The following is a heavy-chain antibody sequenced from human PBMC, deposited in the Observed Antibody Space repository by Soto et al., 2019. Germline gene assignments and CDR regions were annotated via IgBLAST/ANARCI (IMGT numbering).Heavy chain of an antibody. CDR3: ARGISMRVVLQGGAPDKYYLDS. J-gene: IGHJ4*02. V-gene: IGHV4-34*01. CDR2: INQSGST. D-gene: IGHD3-22*01. CDR1: GGSFTGYY. Sequence: SETLSLTCAVYGGSFTGYYWTSIRQAPGKAREWRGEINQSGSTNYNPSLKSRGTISVDPSKNQFSLKLRSMTDADTGVYYCARGISMRVVLQGGAPDKYYLDSWGQGTMVTVSS.